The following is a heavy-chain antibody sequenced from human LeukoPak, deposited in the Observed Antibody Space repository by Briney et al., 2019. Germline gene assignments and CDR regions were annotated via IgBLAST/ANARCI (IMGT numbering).Heavy chain of an antibody. CDR3: ARERGYYDSVSY. CDR2: IYYSGST. D-gene: IGHD3-22*01. J-gene: IGHJ4*02. Sequence: SETLSLTCTVSGGSISSSSYYWGWIRQPPGKGLEWIGSIYYSGSTYYNPSLKSRVTISVDTSKNQFSLKLSSVTAADTAVYYCARERGYYDSVSYWGQGTLVTVSS. CDR1: GGSISSSSYY. V-gene: IGHV4-39*07.